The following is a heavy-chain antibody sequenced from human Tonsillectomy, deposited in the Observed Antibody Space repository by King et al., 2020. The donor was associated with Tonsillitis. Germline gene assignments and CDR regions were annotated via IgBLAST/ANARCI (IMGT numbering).Heavy chain of an antibody. J-gene: IGHJ3*02. D-gene: IGHD4-17*01. CDR3: ASPLSVKKEEDNGDYGGGWGAFDI. CDR1: GFTVSSNY. V-gene: IGHV3-53*01. Sequence: VQLVESGGGLIQPGGSLRLSCAASGFTVSSNYMTWVRQAPGKGLEWVSVIYSGGSTYYADSVKGRFTISRDNSKNTLYLQMNSLRVEDTAVYYCASPLSVKKEEDNGDYGGGWGAFDIWGQGTMVTVSS. CDR2: IYSGGST.